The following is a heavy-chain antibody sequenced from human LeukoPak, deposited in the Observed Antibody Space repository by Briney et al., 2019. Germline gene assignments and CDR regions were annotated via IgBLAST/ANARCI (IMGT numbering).Heavy chain of an antibody. Sequence: PGGSLRLSCAASGFTFSSYGMHWVRQAPGKGLEWVAFIRYDGSNKYYADFVKGRFTISRDNSKNTLYLQMNSLRAEDTAVYYCAKASGDIVVVPAAIGAFDIWGQGTMVTVSS. CDR1: GFTFSSYG. CDR2: IRYDGSNK. V-gene: IGHV3-30*02. CDR3: AKASGDIVVVPAAIGAFDI. J-gene: IGHJ3*02. D-gene: IGHD2-2*01.